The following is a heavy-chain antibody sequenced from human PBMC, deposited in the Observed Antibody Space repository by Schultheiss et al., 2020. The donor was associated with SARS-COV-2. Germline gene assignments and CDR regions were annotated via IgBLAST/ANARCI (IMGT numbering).Heavy chain of an antibody. Sequence: ASVKVSCKASGYTFTSYGISWVRQAPGQGLEWMGWMNPNSGNTGYAQKFQGRVTMTRNTSISTAYMELSSLRSEDTAVYYCAREMGVQLERLDAFDIWGQGTMVTVSS. CDR3: AREMGVQLERLDAFDI. CDR1: GYTFTSYG. V-gene: IGHV1-8*02. CDR2: MNPNSGNT. J-gene: IGHJ3*02. D-gene: IGHD1-1*01.